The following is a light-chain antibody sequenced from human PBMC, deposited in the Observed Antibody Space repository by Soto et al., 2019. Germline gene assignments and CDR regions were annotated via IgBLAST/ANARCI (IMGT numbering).Light chain of an antibody. CDR2: EVS. Sequence: QSVLTQPASMSGSPGPSSTISCTGTSSDVGGYNYVSWYRQHPGKGPNLMIDEVSDRPSGVCNRVSGSKSGNTASLPISGLQAEDEADYYCSSFTNSTTLYVFGTGTKVTVL. V-gene: IGLV2-14*01. CDR1: SSDVGGYNY. CDR3: SSFTNSTTLYV. J-gene: IGLJ1*01.